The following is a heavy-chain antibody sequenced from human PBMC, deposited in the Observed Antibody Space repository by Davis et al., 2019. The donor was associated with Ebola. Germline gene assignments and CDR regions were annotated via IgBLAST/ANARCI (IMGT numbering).Heavy chain of an antibody. CDR3: VRGGSFYDF. CDR1: AYSFTTYW. V-gene: IGHV5-51*01. D-gene: IGHD1-26*01. J-gene: IGHJ4*02. Sequence: KVSCKGSAYSFTTYWIAWVRQMPGQGLEWMGIIYPGDSDTRYSPSFQGQVTISADKSINTAYLQWSSLKASDTAMYFCVRGGSFYDFWGLGTPVIVSS. CDR2: IYPGDSDT.